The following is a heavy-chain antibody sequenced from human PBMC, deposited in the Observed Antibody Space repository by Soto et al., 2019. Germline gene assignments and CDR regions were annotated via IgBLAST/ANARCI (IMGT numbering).Heavy chain of an antibody. CDR1: GGTFSSYA. J-gene: IGHJ4*02. V-gene: IGHV1-69*13. D-gene: IGHD1-26*01. Sequence: GASVKVSCKASGGTFSSYAISWVRQAPGQGLEWMGGIIPIFGTANYAQKFQGRVTITADESTSTAYMELSSLRSDATAVSYCAIGTTPLGFDYWGQGTLVTVSS. CDR2: IIPIFGTA. CDR3: AIGTTPLGFDY.